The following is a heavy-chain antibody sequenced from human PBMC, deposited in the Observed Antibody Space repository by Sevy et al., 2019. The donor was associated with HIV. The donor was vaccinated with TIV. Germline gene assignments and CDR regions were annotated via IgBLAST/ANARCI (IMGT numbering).Heavy chain of an antibody. D-gene: IGHD4-4*01. J-gene: IGHJ4*02. CDR3: ARGSVYSKEADY. Sequence: ASVKVSCKASGYTFTSYDINWVRQATGQGLEWMGWMNPNSGNTGYAQKFQGIVTMTRNTSISTAYMELSSLRSEDTAVYYCARGSVYSKEADYWGQGTLVTVSS. CDR2: MNPNSGNT. CDR1: GYTFTSYD. V-gene: IGHV1-8*01.